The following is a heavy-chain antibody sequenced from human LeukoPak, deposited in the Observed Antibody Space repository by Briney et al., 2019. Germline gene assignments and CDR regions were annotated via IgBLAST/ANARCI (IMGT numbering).Heavy chain of an antibody. J-gene: IGHJ4*02. CDR3: AKQEWLVRDYFDY. CDR2: ISGSGGST. Sequence: GGSLRLSCAASGFTFSSYAMSWVLQAPGKGLEWVSAISGSGGSTYYADSVKGRFTISRDNSKNTLYLQMNSLRAEDTAVYYCAKQEWLVRDYFDYWGQGTLVTVSS. CDR1: GFTFSSYA. D-gene: IGHD6-19*01. V-gene: IGHV3-23*01.